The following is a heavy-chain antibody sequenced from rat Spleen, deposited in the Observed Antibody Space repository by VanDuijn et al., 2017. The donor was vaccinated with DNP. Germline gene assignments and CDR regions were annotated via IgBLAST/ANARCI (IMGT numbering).Heavy chain of an antibody. CDR3: VRWNSGHFDY. CDR2: IGSDGYAP. Sequence: EVQLVESGGGLVQPGRSLKLSCAASGFTFSDYYMAWVRQAPTKGLEWVAYIGSDGYAPYYGDSVKGRFTISRDNSKSTLYLQMNSLRSEDMATYYCVRWNSGHFDYWGQGVMVTVSS. V-gene: IGHV5-22*01. D-gene: IGHD4-3*01. J-gene: IGHJ2*01. CDR1: GFTFSDYY.